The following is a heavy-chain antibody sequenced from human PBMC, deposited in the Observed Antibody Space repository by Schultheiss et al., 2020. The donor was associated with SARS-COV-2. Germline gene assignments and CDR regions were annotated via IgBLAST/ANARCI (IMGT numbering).Heavy chain of an antibody. D-gene: IGHD6-6*01. J-gene: IGHJ4*02. CDR1: GGSFSVYY. CDR3: ARGASSSSLTDY. CDR2: SNYSRST. Sequence: SETLSLTCAVYGGSFSVYYWTWIRRSPGKGLEWIWYSNYSRSTYYNPSLKSLVTIPVDTSKDQFSRKLISVTAADTTVYYCARGASSSSLTDYWGQGSLVNVSS. V-gene: IGHV4-34*01.